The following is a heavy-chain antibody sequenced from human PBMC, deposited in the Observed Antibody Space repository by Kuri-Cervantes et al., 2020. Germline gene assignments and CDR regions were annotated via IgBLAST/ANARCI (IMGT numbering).Heavy chain of an antibody. CDR3: ARGTAPDY. J-gene: IGHJ4*02. D-gene: IGHD4-17*01. Sequence: SQTLSLTCAVYGGSFSGYYWSWIRQPPGKGLEWIGEINHSGSTNYNPSLKSRVTISVDTSKNQFSLKLSSVTAADTAVYYCARGTAPDYWGQGTLVTVSS. V-gene: IGHV4-34*01. CDR1: GGSFSGYY. CDR2: INHSGST.